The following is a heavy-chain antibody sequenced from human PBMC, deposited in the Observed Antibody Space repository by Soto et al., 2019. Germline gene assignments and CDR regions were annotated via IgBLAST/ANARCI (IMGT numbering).Heavy chain of an antibody. V-gene: IGHV3-23*01. CDR1: GFTFNIFG. J-gene: IGHJ3*02. CDR3: AIGDRGDRLGELLPPGDGSDI. D-gene: IGHD3-10*01. Sequence: EVQLLESGGGLVQPGGPLRLSCEASGFTFNIFGLNWVRQAPGKGLEWVSALSGSGASTYYAYSVKGRFSISRDNSKNTLFLHMTHLRTEDTAIYYFAIGDRGDRLGELLPPGDGSDIWGQGTVATVSS. CDR2: LSGSGAST.